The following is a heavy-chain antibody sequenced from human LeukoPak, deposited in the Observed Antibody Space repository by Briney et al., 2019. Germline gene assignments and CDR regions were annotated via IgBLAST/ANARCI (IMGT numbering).Heavy chain of an antibody. CDR2: IHYSGST. CDR3: ARALERYYYDSSGYYAHFDY. V-gene: IGHV4-39*01. D-gene: IGHD3-22*01. J-gene: IGHJ4*02. CDR1: GDSIYSSSNY. Sequence: SETLSLTCSVSGDSIYSSSNYWGWIRQPPGKGLEWIGSIHYSGSTYYNPSLKSRVTISVDTSRNQFSLKLRSVTAADTAVYYCARALERYYYDSSGYYAHFDYWGQGTLVTVSS.